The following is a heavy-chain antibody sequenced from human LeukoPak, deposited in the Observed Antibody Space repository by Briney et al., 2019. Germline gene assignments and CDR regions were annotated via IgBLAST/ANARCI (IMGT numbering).Heavy chain of an antibody. CDR1: GFTFSSYA. V-gene: IGHV4-59*08. Sequence: GSLRLSCAASGFTFSSYAMSWVRQAPGKGLEWIGYIYYSGSTNYNPSLKSRVTISVDTSKNQFSLKLSSVTAADTAVYYCARHSYGDLPYYFDYWGQGTLVTVSS. D-gene: IGHD4-17*01. J-gene: IGHJ4*02. CDR3: ARHSYGDLPYYFDY. CDR2: IYYSGST.